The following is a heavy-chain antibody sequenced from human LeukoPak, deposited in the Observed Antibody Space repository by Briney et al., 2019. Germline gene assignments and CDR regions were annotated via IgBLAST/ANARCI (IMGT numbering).Heavy chain of an antibody. CDR2: ISGSGGNT. D-gene: IGHD3/OR15-3a*01. CDR1: KVTFSDYA. Sequence: GGSLRLSCAASKVTFSDYAMNWVRQAPGQGLEWVSGISGSGGNTYYADSVKGRFTISRDNSKNTLYQQMNSLRAEDTALYCAKGTGINHYHWIHPWGQGTQVTVSS. V-gene: IGHV3-23*01. J-gene: IGHJ5*02. CDR3: AKGTGINHYHWIHP.